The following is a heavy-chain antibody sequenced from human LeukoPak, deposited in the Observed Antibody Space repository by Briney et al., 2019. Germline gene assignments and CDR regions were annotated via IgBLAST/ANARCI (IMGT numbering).Heavy chain of an antibody. CDR2: IIPIYNPV. CDR3: AREPLGCGGDCHFDY. CDR1: GGTFSSYA. V-gene: IGHV1-69*13. D-gene: IGHD2-21*02. Sequence: SVKVSCKTSGGTFSSYAFSWMRQAPEQGLEWVGRIIPIYNPVDYTQRFQGRVTITADESTNIVYLELSSLRYDDTAVYYCAREPLGCGGDCHFDYWGQGTLVTVSS. J-gene: IGHJ4*02.